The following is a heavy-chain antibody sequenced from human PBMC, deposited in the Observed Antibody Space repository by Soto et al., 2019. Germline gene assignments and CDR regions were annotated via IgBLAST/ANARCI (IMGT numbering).Heavy chain of an antibody. J-gene: IGHJ5*02. V-gene: IGHV4-30-4*01. CDR2: IYYSGST. CDR1: GGSISSGDYY. D-gene: IGHD6-13*01. CDR3: ARRRAAGPGWFDP. Sequence: NPSETLSLTCTVSGGSISSGDYYWSWIRQPPGKGLEWIGYIYYSGSTYYNPSLKSRVTISVDTSKNQLSLKLSSVTAADTAVYYCARRRAAGPGWFDPWGQGNLVTVSS.